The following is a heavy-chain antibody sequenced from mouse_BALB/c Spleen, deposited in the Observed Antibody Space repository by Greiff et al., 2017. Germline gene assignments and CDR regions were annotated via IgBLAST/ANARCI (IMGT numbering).Heavy chain of an antibody. V-gene: IGHV1S41*01. Sequence: DLVKPGASVKLSCKASGYTFTSYWINWIKQRPGQGLEWIGRIAPGSGSTYYNEMFKGKATLTADKSSSTAYMQLSSLTSDDSAVYFCARSYGNYGMDYWGQGTSVTVSS. CDR3: ARSYGNYGMDY. J-gene: IGHJ4*01. D-gene: IGHD2-10*02. CDR2: IAPGSGST. CDR1: GYTFTSYW.